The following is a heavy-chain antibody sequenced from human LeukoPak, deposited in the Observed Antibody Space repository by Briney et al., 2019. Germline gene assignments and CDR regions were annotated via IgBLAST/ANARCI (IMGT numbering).Heavy chain of an antibody. CDR1: GDSISYHNYY. Sequence: PSETLSLTCAVSGDSISYHNYYWDWIRQPPGKELEWIGTVYYTGNTYYNPSLKSRVAISVDTSKNQFSLQLTSMTAADTAVYYCARLRAMAGHRGGFDFWGRGTMVTVSS. J-gene: IGHJ3*01. CDR2: VYYTGNT. CDR3: ARLRAMAGHRGGFDF. V-gene: IGHV4-39*01. D-gene: IGHD6-19*01.